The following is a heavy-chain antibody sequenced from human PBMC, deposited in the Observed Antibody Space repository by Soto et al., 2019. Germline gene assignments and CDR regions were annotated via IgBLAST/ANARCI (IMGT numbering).Heavy chain of an antibody. D-gene: IGHD2-2*01. J-gene: IGHJ5*02. CDR2: ISGSGGST. V-gene: IGHV3-23*01. CDR3: AAQNIVVVPAAPPRYNWFDP. Sequence: PGGSLRLSCAASGFTFISYAMSWVRQAPGKGLEWVSAISGSGGSTYYADSVKGRFTISRDNSKNTLYLQMNSLRAEDTAVYYCAAQNIVVVPAAPPRYNWFDPWGQGTLVTVSS. CDR1: GFTFISYA.